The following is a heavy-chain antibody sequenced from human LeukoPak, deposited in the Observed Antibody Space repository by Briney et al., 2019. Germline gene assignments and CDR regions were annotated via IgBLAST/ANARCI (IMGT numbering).Heavy chain of an antibody. CDR1: GFTFSDYY. CDR3: ARPVYGDYDDYYYMDV. CDR2: ISSGGSTI. Sequence: PGGSLRLSCAASGFTFSDYYMSWIRQAPGKGLEWVSYISSGGSTIYYADSVKGRFTISRDNAKNSLYLQMNSLRAEDTAVYYCARPVYGDYDDYYYMDVWGKGTTVTVSS. V-gene: IGHV3-11*01. D-gene: IGHD4-17*01. J-gene: IGHJ6*03.